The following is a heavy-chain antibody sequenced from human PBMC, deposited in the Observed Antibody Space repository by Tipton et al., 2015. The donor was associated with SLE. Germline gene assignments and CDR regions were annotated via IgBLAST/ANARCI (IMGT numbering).Heavy chain of an antibody. D-gene: IGHD3-22*01. CDR3: AREVYDSSGYYYRMDYYYYMDV. V-gene: IGHV4-61*01. CDR1: GGSISSSSYY. CDR2: IYYSGST. Sequence: TLSLTCTVSGGSISSSSYYWSWIRQPPGKGLEWIGYIYYSGSTNYNPSLKSRVTISVDTSKNQFSLKLSSVTAADTAVYYCAREVYDSSGYYYRMDYYYYMDVWGKGITVTVSS. J-gene: IGHJ6*03.